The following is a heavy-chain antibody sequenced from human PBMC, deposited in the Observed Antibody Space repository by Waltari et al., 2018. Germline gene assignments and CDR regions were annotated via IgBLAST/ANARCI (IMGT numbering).Heavy chain of an antibody. CDR2: VSSVGDKT. Sequence: EQLLQSGGGFVQPGGSLRLSCVDSRYTFAIYGMDWVRQAPGKGLEWVAFVSSVGDKTHYADSVEGRFTISRDNAKKTLYLQMNSLRVEDTAIYYCAPDRCTHTDCYNTWVDPWGQGALVTVSS. J-gene: IGHJ5*02. CDR3: APDRCTHTDCYNTWVDP. V-gene: IGHV3-23*01. D-gene: IGHD2-21*02. CDR1: RYTFAIYG.